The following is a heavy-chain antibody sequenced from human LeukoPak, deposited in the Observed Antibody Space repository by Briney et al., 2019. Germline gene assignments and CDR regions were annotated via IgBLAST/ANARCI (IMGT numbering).Heavy chain of an antibody. Sequence: GGSLRLSCAASGFSFSSYGMHWVRQAPGKGLEWVAFIQYDGSDKYYADSVKGRFTISRDNSKNTLYLQMNSLRAEDTAVYYCGRIITMIVGGCDYWGQGTLVTVSS. D-gene: IGHD3-22*01. CDR1: GFSFSSYG. CDR3: GRIITMIVGGCDY. V-gene: IGHV3-30*02. CDR2: IQYDGSDK. J-gene: IGHJ4*02.